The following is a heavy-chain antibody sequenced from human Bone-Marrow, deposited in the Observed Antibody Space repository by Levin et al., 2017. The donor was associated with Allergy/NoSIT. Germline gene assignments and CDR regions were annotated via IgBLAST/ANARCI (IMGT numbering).Heavy chain of an antibody. D-gene: IGHD3-3*01. CDR3: ARDRSGTYFWF. CDR1: GFTFSSYG. V-gene: IGHV3-30*03. J-gene: IGHJ4*02. Sequence: PGGSLRLSCAVSGFTFSSYGMHWVRRAPGKGLEWVAIISFDGSNKYYADSVKGRFTISRDNSKKTVDLQMNSLRAADTAVYYCARDRSGTYFWFWGQGTLVTVSS. CDR2: ISFDGSNK.